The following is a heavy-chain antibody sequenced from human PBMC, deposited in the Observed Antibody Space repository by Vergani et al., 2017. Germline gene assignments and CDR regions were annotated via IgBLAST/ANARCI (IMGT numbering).Heavy chain of an antibody. CDR2: IYPGDSDT. CDR1: GYTFTNYW. J-gene: IGHJ4*02. V-gene: IGHV5-51*03. D-gene: IGHD6-13*01. CDR3: AKLKQYSSTLGALGDY. Sequence: EVQLVQSGAEVKKSGESLRISCKGSGYTFTNYWIGWVRQMPGKGLEWMGIIYPGDSDTRYSPSFQGQVTISADKSISTAYLQWSSLKASDTAMYYCAKLKQYSSTLGALGDYWGQGTLVTVSS.